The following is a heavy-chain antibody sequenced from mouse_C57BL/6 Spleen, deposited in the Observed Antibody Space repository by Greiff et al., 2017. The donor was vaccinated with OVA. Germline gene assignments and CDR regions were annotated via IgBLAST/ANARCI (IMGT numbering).Heavy chain of an antibody. CDR3: ARSPDYYGSSPHYFDY. CDR2: IDPSDSYT. D-gene: IGHD1-1*01. V-gene: IGHV1-69*01. J-gene: IGHJ2*01. Sequence: QVQLQQPGAELVMPGASVKLSCKASGYTFTSYWMHWVKQRPGQGLEWIGEIDPSDSYTNYNQKLKGKSTLTVDKSSSTAYMQLSSLTSEDSAVYYCARSPDYYGSSPHYFDYWGQGTTRTVSS. CDR1: GYTFTSYW.